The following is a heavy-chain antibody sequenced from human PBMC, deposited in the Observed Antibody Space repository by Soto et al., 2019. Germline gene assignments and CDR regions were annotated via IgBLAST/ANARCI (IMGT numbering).Heavy chain of an antibody. V-gene: IGHV3-33*01. J-gene: IGHJ4*02. CDR3: AAATTWNFHFHY. Sequence: QVQLVESGGGVVQHGTSLRLSCAASGFTISTHGMHWVRQAPGKGLEWVANIWYDGSNKFYADSVKGRFTISKDNSKNTLYVEMNSLRAEDTAVYYCAAATTWNFHFHYWGQGTQVTVSS. CDR1: GFTISTHG. CDR2: IWYDGSNK. D-gene: IGHD1-7*01.